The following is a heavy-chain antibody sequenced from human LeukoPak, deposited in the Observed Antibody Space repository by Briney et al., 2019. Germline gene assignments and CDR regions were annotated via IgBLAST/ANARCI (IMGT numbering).Heavy chain of an antibody. J-gene: IGHJ4*02. D-gene: IGHD3-10*01. CDR1: GGSISSSSYY. CDR3: ARRGGSGRSFDY. V-gene: IGHV4-39*01. CDR2: IYSSGST. Sequence: SETLSLTCTVSGGSISSSSYYWGWIRQPPGKGLEWIGSIYSSGSTYYSPSLKSRVTISVDTSKNQFSLNLSSVPASDTAVYYCARRGGSGRSFDYWGQGILVTVSS.